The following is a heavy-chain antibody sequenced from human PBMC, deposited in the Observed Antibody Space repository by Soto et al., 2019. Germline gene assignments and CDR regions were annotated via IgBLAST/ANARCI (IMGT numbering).Heavy chain of an antibody. CDR2: VSKSGLDT. J-gene: IGHJ4*02. D-gene: IGHD3-9*01. CDR1: GVTFSSYA. CDR3: TKPPRSGTGSGY. V-gene: IGHV3-23*01. Sequence: PGGSLRLSCVASGVTFSSYAMSWVRQAPGKGLEWVSAVSKSGLDTNYADFVKGRFTISRDNSKNTLYLQMNSLSAEDTALYYCTKPPRSGTGSGYWGQGTLVTVSS.